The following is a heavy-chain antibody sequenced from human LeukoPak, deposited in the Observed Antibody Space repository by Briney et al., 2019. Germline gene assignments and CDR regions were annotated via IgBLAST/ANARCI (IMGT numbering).Heavy chain of an antibody. CDR2: IYYSGST. CDR3: ARGLSAHDY. V-gene: IGHV4-59*01. Sequence: SETLSLTCTVSGGSIGSYYWSWLRQPPGKGLEWIGYIYYSGSTNYNPSLKSRVTISVDTSKNQFSLKLTSVTAADTAVYYCARGLSAHDYWGQGTLVTVSS. CDR1: GGSIGSYY. D-gene: IGHD2-15*01. J-gene: IGHJ4*02.